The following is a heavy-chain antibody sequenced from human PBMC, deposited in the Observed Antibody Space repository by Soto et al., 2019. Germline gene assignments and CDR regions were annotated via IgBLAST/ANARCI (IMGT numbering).Heavy chain of an antibody. D-gene: IGHD5-18*01. CDR1: GDSVSSDSCY. J-gene: IGHJ4*02. Sequence: SETLSLTCTVSGDSVSSDSCYWTWIRQPPGKGLEWIGYISSSGSTKYNPSLKSRVTISRDTSSNQFSLELTSVTAADTAIYYCARDIRGYSRAFDYWGQGTLVTVSS. CDR2: ISSSGST. V-gene: IGHV4-61*01. CDR3: ARDIRGYSRAFDY.